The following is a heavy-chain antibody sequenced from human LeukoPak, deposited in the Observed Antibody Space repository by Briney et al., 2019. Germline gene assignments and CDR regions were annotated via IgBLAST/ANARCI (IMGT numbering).Heavy chain of an antibody. CDR3: AGRSGYSYGYVGFNWFDP. J-gene: IGHJ5*02. V-gene: IGHV4-34*01. CDR2: INHSGST. Sequence: PSETPSLTCAVYGGSFSGYYWSWIRQPPGKGLEWIGEINHSGSTNYNPSLKSRVTISVDTSKNQFSLKLSSVTAADTAVYYCAGRSGYSYGYVGFNWFDPWGQGTLVTVSS. D-gene: IGHD5-18*01. CDR1: GGSFSGYY.